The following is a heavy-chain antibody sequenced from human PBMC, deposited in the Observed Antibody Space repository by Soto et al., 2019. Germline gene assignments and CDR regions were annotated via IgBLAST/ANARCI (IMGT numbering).Heavy chain of an antibody. J-gene: IGHJ4*02. V-gene: IGHV3-66*02. Sequence: PGGSLRLSCAASGFTVSSNYMSWVRQAPGKGLEWVAIIYSGGSKYYADSVKGRFTISRDNSKNTLYLQMNSLRAEDTAVYYCAKGLTLGIAVAGLDCWGQGTLVTVS. D-gene: IGHD6-19*01. CDR2: IYSGGSK. CDR3: AKGLTLGIAVAGLDC. CDR1: GFTVSSNY.